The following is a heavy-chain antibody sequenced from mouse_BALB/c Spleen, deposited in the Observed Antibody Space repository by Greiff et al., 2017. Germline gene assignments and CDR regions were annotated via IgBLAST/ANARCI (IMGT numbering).Heavy chain of an antibody. Sequence: VKLQESGPGLVAPSQSLSITCTVSGFSLTGYGVNWVRQPPGKGLEWLGMIWGDGSTDYNSALKSRLSISKDNSKSQVFLKMNSLQTDDTARYYCARGYGNYRAYYFDYWGQGTTLTVSS. CDR2: IWGDGST. D-gene: IGHD2-1*01. V-gene: IGHV2-6-7*01. CDR1: GFSLTGYG. CDR3: ARGYGNYRAYYFDY. J-gene: IGHJ2*01.